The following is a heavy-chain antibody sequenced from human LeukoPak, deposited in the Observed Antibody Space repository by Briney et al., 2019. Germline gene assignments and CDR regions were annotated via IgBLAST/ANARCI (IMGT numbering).Heavy chain of an antibody. CDR3: ARAGYSNRWDGVDY. D-gene: IGHD2/OR15-2a*01. V-gene: IGHV5-51*01. Sequence: GESLKISCKGFGYSFTSSWIGWVRHMPGKGLEWMGIIQPGDSETRYSPSFQGQVTISVDKSINTAYLQWSSLKASDSAMYYCARAGYSNRWDGVDYWGQGTLVTVSS. CDR2: IQPGDSET. CDR1: GYSFTSSW. J-gene: IGHJ4*02.